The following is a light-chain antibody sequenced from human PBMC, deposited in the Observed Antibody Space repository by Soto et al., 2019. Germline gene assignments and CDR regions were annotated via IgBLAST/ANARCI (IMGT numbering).Light chain of an antibody. J-gene: IGLJ2*01. V-gene: IGLV2-23*02. Sequence: QSALTQPASVSGSPGQSITISCTGTSSDVGSYNLVSWYQQHPGKAPKLMIYEVSKRPSGVSNRFSGSKSGNTASLTISGLQAEDEADYYCCSCAGSSTFGVVFGGGTKLTVL. CDR3: CSCAGSSTFGVV. CDR1: SSDVGSYNL. CDR2: EVS.